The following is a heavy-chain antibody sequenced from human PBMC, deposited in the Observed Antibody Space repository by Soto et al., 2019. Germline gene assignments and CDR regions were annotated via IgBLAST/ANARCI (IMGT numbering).Heavy chain of an antibody. CDR3: ASQYCSSSSCYFDY. V-gene: IGHV5-51*01. J-gene: IGHJ4*02. D-gene: IGHD2-15*01. Sequence: GESLKISCTGSGNSFTSHWIAWVLQMPGKGLEWMGIIFVGDSETRYSPPFQGQVTISADKSISTAYLQWSSLKASDTAMYYCASQYCSSSSCYFDYWGQGTLVTVSS. CDR1: GNSFTSHW. CDR2: IFVGDSET.